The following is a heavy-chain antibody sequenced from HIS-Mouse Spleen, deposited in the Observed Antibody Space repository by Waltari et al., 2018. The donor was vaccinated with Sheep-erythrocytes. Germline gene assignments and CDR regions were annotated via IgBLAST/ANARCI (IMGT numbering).Heavy chain of an antibody. V-gene: IGHV3-21*01. J-gene: IGHJ4*02. D-gene: IGHD1-26*01. CDR1: GCTFSSYS. CDR2: ISISSSYR. Sequence: EVQLVESGGGLVKPGGSLRLSCAASGCTFSSYSMNWVRQAPGKGLEWVASISISSSYRYYTDSVKGRFTISRDNAKNSLYLQMNSLSAEDTAVYYCARVASGATFDYWGQGTLVTVSS. CDR3: ARVASGATFDY.